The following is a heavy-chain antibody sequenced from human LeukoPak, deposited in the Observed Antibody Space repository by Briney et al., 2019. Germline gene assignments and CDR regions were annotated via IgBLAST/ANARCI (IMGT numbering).Heavy chain of an antibody. D-gene: IGHD3-3*01. CDR3: ARDAPYDFWSGYQSGYMDV. J-gene: IGHJ6*03. CDR1: GFTFSSCS. Sequence: GGSLRLSCAASGFTFSSCSMNWVRQAPGKGLEWVSYLSSSNSIIYYADSVKGRFTISRDNAKDSLYLQMNSLRDEDTAVYYCARDAPYDFWSGYQSGYMDVWGKGTTVTVSS. V-gene: IGHV3-48*02. CDR2: LSSSNSII.